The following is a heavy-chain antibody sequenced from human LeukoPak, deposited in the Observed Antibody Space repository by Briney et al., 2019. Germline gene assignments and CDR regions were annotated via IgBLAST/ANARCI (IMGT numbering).Heavy chain of an antibody. V-gene: IGHV1-69*05. CDR2: IIPIFGTA. J-gene: IGHJ3*02. CDR3: ATNPHYYDSSGYYMGFAFDI. D-gene: IGHD3-22*01. Sequence: GASVKVSCKASGYTFTSYAISWVRQAPGQGLEWMGGIIPIFGTANYAQKFQGRVTITTDESTSTAYMELSSLRSEDTAVYYCATNPHYYDSSGYYMGFAFDIWGQGTMVTVSS. CDR1: GYTFTSYA.